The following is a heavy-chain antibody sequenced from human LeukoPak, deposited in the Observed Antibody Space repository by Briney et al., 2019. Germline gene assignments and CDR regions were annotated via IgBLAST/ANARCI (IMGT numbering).Heavy chain of an antibody. D-gene: IGHD3-22*01. CDR3: AGAPYYYDSSGYSDY. J-gene: IGHJ4*02. CDR1: GFTFSGYY. V-gene: IGHV3-11*01. CDR2: ISSSGSTI. Sequence: GGSLRLSCAASGFTFSGYYMSWIRQAPGKGLEWVSYISSSGSTIYYADSVKGRFTISRDNAKNSLYLQMNSLRAEDTAVYYCAGAPYYYDSSGYSDYWGKGTLVTVSS.